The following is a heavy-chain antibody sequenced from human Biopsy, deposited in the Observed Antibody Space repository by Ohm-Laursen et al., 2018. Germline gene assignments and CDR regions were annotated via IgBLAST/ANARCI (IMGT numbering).Heavy chain of an antibody. J-gene: IGHJ3*02. CDR3: AKGQVVVGAFDI. V-gene: IGHV3-23*01. CDR1: GFTFSTYA. D-gene: IGHD2-15*01. Sequence: SLRLSCAASGFTFSTYAMTWVRQAPGKGLEWVSGLSGSGGSTFYADSVRGRFTISRDNSENTLYLQMNSLRAEDTAVYFCAKGQVVVGAFDIGGQGTGVTASS. CDR2: LSGSGGST.